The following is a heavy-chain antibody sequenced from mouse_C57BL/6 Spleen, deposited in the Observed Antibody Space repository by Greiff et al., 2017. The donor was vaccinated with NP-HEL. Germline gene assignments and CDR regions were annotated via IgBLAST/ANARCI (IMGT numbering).Heavy chain of an antibody. CDR3: ARERLRLNYAMDY. CDR1: GFTFSDYG. V-gene: IGHV5-17*01. D-gene: IGHD2-4*01. Sequence: EVKLMESGGGLVKPGGSLKLSCAASGFTFSDYGMHWVRQAPEKGLEWVAYISSGSSTTYYADTVKGRVTISRDNAKNTLFLQMTSLRSENTAMYYSARERLRLNYAMDYRGQGTSVTVSS. CDR2: ISSGSSTT. J-gene: IGHJ4*01.